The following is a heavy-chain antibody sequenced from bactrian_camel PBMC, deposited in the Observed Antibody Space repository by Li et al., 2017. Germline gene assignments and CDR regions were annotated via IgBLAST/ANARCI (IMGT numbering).Heavy chain of an antibody. CDR2: FYTGGDKT. CDR3: GAAPLPCVSGSWAVLHDFGS. Sequence: QLVESGGGSVQAGGSLRLSCAASGYTSWMGWFRQAPGKEREAVAIFYTGGDKTYIPDAVKGRFTISKDNAKATLYLQMNNLTPEDTAMYYCGAAPLPCVSGSWAVLHDFGSWGQGTQVTVS. D-gene: IGHD3*01. CDR1: GYTSW. V-gene: IGHV3S54*01. J-gene: IGHJ6*01.